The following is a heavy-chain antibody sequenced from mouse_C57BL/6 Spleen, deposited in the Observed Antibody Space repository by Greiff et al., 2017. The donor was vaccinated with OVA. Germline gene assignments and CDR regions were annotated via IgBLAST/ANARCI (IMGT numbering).Heavy chain of an antibody. CDR2: IYPGSGST. CDR3: ARTKDYGSSYGAY. CDR1: GYTFTSYW. D-gene: IGHD1-1*01. Sequence: QVQLKQPGAELVKPGASVKMSCKASGYTFTSYWITWVKQRPGQGLEWIGDIYPGSGSTNYNEKFKSKATLTVDTSSSTAYMQLSSLTSEDSAVYYCARTKDYGSSYGAYWGQGTLVTVSA. J-gene: IGHJ3*01. V-gene: IGHV1-55*01.